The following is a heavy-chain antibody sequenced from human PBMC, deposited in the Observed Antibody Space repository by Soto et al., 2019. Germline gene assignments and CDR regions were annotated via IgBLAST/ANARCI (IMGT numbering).Heavy chain of an antibody. CDR3: ARGLRIYYDRSGLHY. D-gene: IGHD3-22*01. Sequence: WGSLRLSCAASGFAFINYEINLFRHTAGKGLEWVSYISYTGSTIYYADSVRGRFTISRDNSKNSLYLQMNSLRAEDTAVYYCARGLRIYYDRSGLHYWGQGTLVTVPQ. CDR1: GFAFINYE. V-gene: IGHV3-48*03. J-gene: IGHJ4*02. CDR2: ISYTGSTI.